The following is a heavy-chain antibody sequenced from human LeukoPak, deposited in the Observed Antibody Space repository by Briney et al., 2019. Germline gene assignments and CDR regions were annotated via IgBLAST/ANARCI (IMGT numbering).Heavy chain of an antibody. Sequence: PGGSLRLSCAASGFTFSSYTMHWVRQAPGKGLEWVSLISWDGGSTYYADSVKGRFTISRDNSKNSLYLQMNSLRTEDTALYYCAKDHLRYFDWGQGMDVWGQGTTVTVSS. CDR3: AKDHLRYFDWGQGMDV. CDR2: ISWDGGST. CDR1: GFTFSSYT. D-gene: IGHD3-9*01. V-gene: IGHV3-43*01. J-gene: IGHJ6*02.